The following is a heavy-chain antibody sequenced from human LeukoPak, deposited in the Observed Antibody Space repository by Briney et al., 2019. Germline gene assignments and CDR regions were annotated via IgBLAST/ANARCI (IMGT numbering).Heavy chain of an antibody. CDR2: ISSSSSTI. CDR1: GFTFSSYS. V-gene: IGHV3-48*01. CDR3: AKGGGVIGRSYYFDY. J-gene: IGHJ4*02. Sequence: GGSLRLSCAVSGFTFSSYSMNWVRQAPGKGLEWVSYISSSSSTIYYADSVKGRFTISRDNAKNSLYLQMNSLRAEDTAVYYCAKGGGVIGRSYYFDYWGQGTLVTVSS. D-gene: IGHD2-8*02.